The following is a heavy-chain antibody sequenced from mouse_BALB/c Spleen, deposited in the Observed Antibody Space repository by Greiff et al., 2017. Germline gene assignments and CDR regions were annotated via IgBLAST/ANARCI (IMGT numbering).Heavy chain of an antibody. CDR1: GYTFTSYW. J-gene: IGHJ2*01. CDR2: INPSTGYT. D-gene: IGHD1-1*01. Sequence: VQLTESGAELAKPGASVKMSCKASGYTFTSYWMHWVKQRPGQGLEWIGYINPSTGYTEYNQKFKDKATLTADKSSSTAYMQLSSLTSEDSAVYYCARRYGIDYWGQGTTLTVSS. CDR3: ARRYGIDY. V-gene: IGHV1-7*01.